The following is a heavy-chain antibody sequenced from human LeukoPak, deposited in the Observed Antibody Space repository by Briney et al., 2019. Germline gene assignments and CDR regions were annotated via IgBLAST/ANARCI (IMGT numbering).Heavy chain of an antibody. J-gene: IGHJ3*02. CDR1: ADSFSSHY. CDR2: ISYIGST. CDR3: ARDLVTVTKGFDI. V-gene: IGHV4-59*11. D-gene: IGHD4-17*01. Sequence: SSETLSLTCAVSADSFSSHYWTWIRQPPGKGLEWIGYISYIGSTNYNPSLKSRVTISIDTSKNQFSLKLSSVTAADTAVYYCARDLVTVTKGFDIWGQGTMVSVSS.